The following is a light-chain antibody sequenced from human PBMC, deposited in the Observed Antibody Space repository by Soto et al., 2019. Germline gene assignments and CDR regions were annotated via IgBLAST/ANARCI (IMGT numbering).Light chain of an antibody. Sequence: QSVLTQPASVSGSPGQSIAISCTGTSSDVGAYNYVSWYQQHPGKAPKLMIFDVSNRPSGVSNRFSGSKSGNTASLTISGLQAEDEADYYCTSYTTRANYVFGIGTKVTVL. CDR1: SSDVGAYNY. V-gene: IGLV2-14*01. CDR2: DVS. J-gene: IGLJ1*01. CDR3: TSYTTRANYV.